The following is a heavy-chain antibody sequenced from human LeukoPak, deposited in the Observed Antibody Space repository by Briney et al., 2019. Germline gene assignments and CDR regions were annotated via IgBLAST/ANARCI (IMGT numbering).Heavy chain of an antibody. D-gene: IGHD3-10*01. V-gene: IGHV3-23*01. Sequence: PGVSLRLSCAASGFTFSSYAMIWVRQAPGKGPEWVSTITGGGDNTFYADSVTGRFTISRDNSKNTLYLQMNSLRAEDTAVYYCAKDGSSSWYYFDYWGQGTLVTVSS. CDR1: GFTFSSYA. J-gene: IGHJ4*02. CDR3: AKDGSSSWYYFDY. CDR2: ITGGGDNT.